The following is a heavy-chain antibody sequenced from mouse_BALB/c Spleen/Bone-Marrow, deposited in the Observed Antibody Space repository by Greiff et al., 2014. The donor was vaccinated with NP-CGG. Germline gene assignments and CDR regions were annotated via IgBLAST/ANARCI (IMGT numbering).Heavy chain of an antibody. Sequence: QVQLKESGAELMKPGASVKISCKATGYTFSHYWIEWVKQRPGHGLEWIGEILPGTGSTKYNEKFKGKATITADTSSSTAYMQLSSLTSEDCAVYYCTRSLRRYFDYWGQGTTLTVSS. V-gene: IGHV1-9*01. CDR2: ILPGTGST. D-gene: IGHD1-2*01. CDR1: GYTFSHYW. J-gene: IGHJ2*01. CDR3: TRSLRRYFDY.